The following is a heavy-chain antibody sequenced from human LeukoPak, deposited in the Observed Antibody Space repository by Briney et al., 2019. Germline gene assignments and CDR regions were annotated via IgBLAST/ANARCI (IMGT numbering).Heavy chain of an antibody. CDR2: IYHSGST. J-gene: IGHJ4*02. V-gene: IGHV4-30-2*01. D-gene: IGHD5-18*01. Sequence: PSQTLSLTCAVSGGSISSGGYSWSWIRQPPGKGLEWIGYIYHSGSTYYNPSLKSRVTISVDRSKNQFSLKLSSVTAADTAVYYCARGLKRGYSYGSHGLDYWGQGTLVTVSS. CDR3: ARGLKRGYSYGSHGLDY. CDR1: GGSISSGGYS.